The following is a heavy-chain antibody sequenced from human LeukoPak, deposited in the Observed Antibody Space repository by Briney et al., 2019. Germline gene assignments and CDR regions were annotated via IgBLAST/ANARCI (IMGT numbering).Heavy chain of an antibody. CDR2: IWYDGTDK. CDR3: AKDRVSRLQLSDDY. J-gene: IGHJ4*02. CDR1: GFTFSSYG. V-gene: IGHV3-33*06. Sequence: GRSLRLTCAASGFTFSSYGMHWVRQGPGKGLEWVTFIWYDGTDKNYADSVKGRFTISRDDSKNTLYLQMNSLRAEDTAVYYCAKDRVSRLQLSDDYWGQGTLVTVSS. D-gene: IGHD1-1*01.